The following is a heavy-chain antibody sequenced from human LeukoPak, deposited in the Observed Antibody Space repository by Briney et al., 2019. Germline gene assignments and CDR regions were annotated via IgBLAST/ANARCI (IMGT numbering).Heavy chain of an antibody. CDR2: IYPGDSDT. CDR3: ARLASAETYFDY. Sequence: GESLKISCKGSGYSFTSYWIGWVRQVPGKGLEWMGIIYPGDSDTRYSPSLQGQVTTSADKSISTAYLQWSSLKASDTAMYYCARLASAETYFDYWGQGTLVTVSS. CDR1: GYSFTSYW. J-gene: IGHJ4*02. V-gene: IGHV5-51*01.